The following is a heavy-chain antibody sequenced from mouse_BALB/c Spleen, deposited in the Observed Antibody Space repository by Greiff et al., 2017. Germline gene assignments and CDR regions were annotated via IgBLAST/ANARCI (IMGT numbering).Heavy chain of an antibody. D-gene: IGHD1-2*01. Sequence: ESGPGLVKPSQSLSLTCSVTGYSITSGYYWNWIRQFPGNKLEWMGYISYDGSNNYNPSLKNRISITRDTSKNQFFLKLNSVTTEDTATYYCARDPLRLPFDYWGQGTTLTVSS. J-gene: IGHJ2*01. CDR3: ARDPLRLPFDY. V-gene: IGHV3-6*02. CDR1: GYSITSGYY. CDR2: ISYDGSN.